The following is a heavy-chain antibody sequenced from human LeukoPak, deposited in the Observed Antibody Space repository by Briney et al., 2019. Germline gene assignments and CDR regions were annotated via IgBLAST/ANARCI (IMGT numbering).Heavy chain of an antibody. CDR3: ASEQRSERSYYYDSSGYYTWFDP. J-gene: IGHJ5*02. V-gene: IGHV1-69*05. Sequence: ASVKVSCKASGGTFSSYAISWVRQAPGQGLEWMGGIIPIFGTANYAQKFQGRVTMTRNTSISTAYMELSSLRSEDTAVYYCASEQRSERSYYYDSSGYYTWFDPWGQGTLVTVSS. CDR2: IIPIFGTA. CDR1: GGTFSSYA. D-gene: IGHD3-22*01.